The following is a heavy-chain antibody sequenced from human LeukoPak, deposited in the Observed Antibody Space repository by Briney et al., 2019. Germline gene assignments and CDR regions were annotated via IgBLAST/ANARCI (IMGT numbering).Heavy chain of an antibody. V-gene: IGHV4-34*01. CDR3: ARQNYGSAPLRY. Sequence: SETLSLTCAVYGGSFSGYYWSWIRQPPGKGLEWIGEINHSGSTNYNPSLKGRVTISVDTSKKQFSLKVSSVTAADTAVYYCARQNYGSAPLRYWGQGTLVTVSS. CDR1: GGSFSGYY. J-gene: IGHJ4*02. D-gene: IGHD3-10*01. CDR2: INHSGST.